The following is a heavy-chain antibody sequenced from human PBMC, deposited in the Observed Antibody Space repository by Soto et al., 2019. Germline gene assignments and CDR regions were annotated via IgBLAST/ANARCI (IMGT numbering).Heavy chain of an antibody. CDR1: GGSISSYY. J-gene: IGHJ5*02. V-gene: IGHV4-4*07. CDR3: ARGGYCSGGSCYSGGLDH. CDR2: IYTSGST. D-gene: IGHD2-15*01. Sequence: SETLSLTCTVSGGSISSYYWSWIRQPAGKGLEWIGRIYTSGSTNYNPSLKSRVTMSVDTSKNQFSLKLSSVTAADTAVYYCARGGYCSGGSCYSGGLDHWGQGTLVTVSS.